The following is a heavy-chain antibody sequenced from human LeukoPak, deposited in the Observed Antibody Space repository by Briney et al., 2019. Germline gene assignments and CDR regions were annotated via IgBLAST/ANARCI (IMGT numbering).Heavy chain of an antibody. CDR3: AKRFDSSGWYAAFDI. Sequence: GGSLRLSCAASGFTFSTYAMTWVRQAPGKGLEWASVISYGGDNTYYADSVKGRFTISRDNSKNTLYLQMNSLRAEDTAVYYCAKRFDSSGWYAAFDIWGQGTMVTVSS. D-gene: IGHD6-19*01. J-gene: IGHJ3*02. V-gene: IGHV3-23*01. CDR2: ISYGGDNT. CDR1: GFTFSTYA.